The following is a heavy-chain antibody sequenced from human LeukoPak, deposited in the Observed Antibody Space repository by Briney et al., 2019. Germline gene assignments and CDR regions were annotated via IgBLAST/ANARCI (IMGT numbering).Heavy chain of an antibody. Sequence: HPGGSLRLSCVASGFTFSSYAMSWFRQAPGKGLEWVSVISGNGGSTYYADSVKGRFTISRDNSKNTLYLQMNSLRAEDAAVYYCAKERWQVWSQFDYWGQGTLVTVSS. V-gene: IGHV3-23*01. J-gene: IGHJ4*02. CDR2: ISGNGGST. D-gene: IGHD3-10*01. CDR3: AKERWQVWSQFDY. CDR1: GFTFSSYA.